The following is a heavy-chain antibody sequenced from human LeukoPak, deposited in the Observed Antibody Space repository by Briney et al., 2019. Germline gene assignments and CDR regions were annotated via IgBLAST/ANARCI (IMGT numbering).Heavy chain of an antibody. J-gene: IGHJ4*02. CDR1: GFTFSSYW. Sequence: GGSLRLSCAASGFTFSSYWMSWVRQAPGKGLEWVANIKHDGSEKYYVDSVKGRFTISRDNAKNSLYLQMNSLRAEDTAVYYCAKDLRSGSGSLYFAYWGQGTLVTVSS. V-gene: IGHV3-7*01. CDR3: AKDLRSGSGSLYFAY. CDR2: IKHDGSEK. D-gene: IGHD3-10*01.